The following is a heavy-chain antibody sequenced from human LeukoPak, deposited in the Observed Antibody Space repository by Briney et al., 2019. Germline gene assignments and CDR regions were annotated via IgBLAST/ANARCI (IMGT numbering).Heavy chain of an antibody. D-gene: IGHD3-3*01. CDR3: ARQRTSGSASNLRVAQIDS. CDR2: INHSGST. V-gene: IGHV4-34*01. J-gene: IGHJ4*02. CDR1: GGSFSGYY. Sequence: SETLSLTCAVYGGSFSGYYWSWIRQPPGKGLEWIGEINHSGSTNYNPSLKSRATISVDTSKNQISLKVSSVTAADSALYFCARQRTSGSASNLRVAQIDSWGQGTLVTVSS.